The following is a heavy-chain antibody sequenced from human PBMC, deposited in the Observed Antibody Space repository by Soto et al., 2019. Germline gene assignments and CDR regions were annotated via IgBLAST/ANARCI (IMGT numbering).Heavy chain of an antibody. CDR2: ITRFFGTA. V-gene: IGHV1-69*12. CDR3: AQTLGLAVAGPGRFDL. J-gene: IGHJ2*01. Sequence: QVQLVQSGAEVKKPGSSGKVPGKASGGTFSRYPISWVRQAPEQGLEWMGGITRFFGTANNAQKFQGRVTITADESMSTAYMELSRLRSEDTAVYYCAQTLGLAVAGPGRFDLWGRGTLVTVSS. D-gene: IGHD6-19*01. CDR1: GGTFSRYP.